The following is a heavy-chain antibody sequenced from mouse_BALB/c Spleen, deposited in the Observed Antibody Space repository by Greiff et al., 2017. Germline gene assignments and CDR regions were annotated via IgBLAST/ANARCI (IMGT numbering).Heavy chain of an antibody. Sequence: QVQLQQPGAELVRPGASVKLSCKASGYTFTSYWINWVKQRPGQGLEWIGNIYPSDSYTNYNQKFKDKATLTVDKSSSTAYMQLSSPTSEDSAVYYCTRNGLGRRDYFDYWGQGTTLTVSS. J-gene: IGHJ2*01. V-gene: IGHV1-69*02. CDR3: TRNGLGRRDYFDY. D-gene: IGHD4-1*01. CDR1: GYTFTSYW. CDR2: IYPSDSYT.